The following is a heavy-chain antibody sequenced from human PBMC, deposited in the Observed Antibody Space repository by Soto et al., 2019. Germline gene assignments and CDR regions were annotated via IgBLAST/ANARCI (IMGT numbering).Heavy chain of an antibody. J-gene: IGHJ4*02. D-gene: IGHD3-22*01. CDR3: AIPSRFDSSGYYFDS. CDR1: GGSFSGYY. CDR2: INHSGTT. V-gene: IGHV4-34*01. Sequence: SETLSLTCAVYGGSFSGYYWIWIRQPPGKGLEWIGEINHSGTTKYNPSLKSRVTISVDTSKNQFSLKLSSVTAADTAVYFCAIPSRFDSSGYYFDSWGQGTLVTVSS.